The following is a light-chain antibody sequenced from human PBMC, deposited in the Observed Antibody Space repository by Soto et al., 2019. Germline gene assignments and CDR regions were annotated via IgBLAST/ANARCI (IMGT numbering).Light chain of an antibody. CDR1: QGIDTY. Sequence: DIQMTQSPSSLSASVGDRVTITCRASQGIDTYLAWYQQKPGKVPKLLIYAASILQSGVPSRFSGSGSGTDFTLTISSLQPEDFATYYCQRYNSAPRTFXQGTKVDIK. V-gene: IGKV1-27*01. CDR2: AAS. CDR3: QRYNSAPRT. J-gene: IGKJ1*01.